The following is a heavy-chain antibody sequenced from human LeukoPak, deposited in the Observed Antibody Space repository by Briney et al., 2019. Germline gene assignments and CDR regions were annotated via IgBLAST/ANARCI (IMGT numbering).Heavy chain of an antibody. CDR2: IYPGDSDT. D-gene: IGHD2-15*01. Sequence: GESLKISCKGSGYSFTSYWIGWVRQMPGKGLEWMGIIYPGDSDTRYSPSFQGQVTISAGKSISTAYLQWSSLKASDTAMYYCARHSPGYCSGGSCWGYWGQGTLVTVSS. J-gene: IGHJ4*02. CDR1: GYSFTSYW. V-gene: IGHV5-51*01. CDR3: ARHSPGYCSGGSCWGY.